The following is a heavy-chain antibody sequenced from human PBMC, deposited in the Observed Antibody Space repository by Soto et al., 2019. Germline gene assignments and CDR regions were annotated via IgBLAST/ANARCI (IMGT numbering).Heavy chain of an antibody. V-gene: IGHV3-66*01. J-gene: IGHJ4*02. CDR2: ISGGGST. Sequence: EVKLVESGGDLVQPGGSLRLSFAASGFTVSSNYMSWVRQAPGKGLDWVSLISGGGSTYYADSVKGRFTISRDTSKNTLSLQMNSLRVEDTAVYYCVRGELRPRFDSWGQGTLVTVSS. CDR3: VRGELRPRFDS. CDR1: GFTVSSNY. D-gene: IGHD1-7*01.